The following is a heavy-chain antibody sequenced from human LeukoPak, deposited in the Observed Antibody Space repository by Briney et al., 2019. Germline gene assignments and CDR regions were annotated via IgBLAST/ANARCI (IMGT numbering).Heavy chain of an antibody. CDR2: ISAYNGVT. J-gene: IGHJ5*02. V-gene: IGHV1-18*01. CDR1: GYIFTSYG. Sequence: ALVKVSCKASGYIFTSYGISWVRQAPGQGLEWMGWISAYNGVTNYAQKLQGRVTMTTDTSTSTAYMELRSLRSDDTAVYYCAREDGYCSSTSCYSGWFDPWAREPWSPSPQ. CDR3: AREDGYCSSTSCYSGWFDP. D-gene: IGHD2-2*02.